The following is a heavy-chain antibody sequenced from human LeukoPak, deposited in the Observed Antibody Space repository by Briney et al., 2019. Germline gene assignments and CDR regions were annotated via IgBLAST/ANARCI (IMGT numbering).Heavy chain of an antibody. Sequence: SETLSLTCTVSVGSISSYYWSWIRQPPGKGLEWIGYIYYSGSTNYNPSLKSRVTISVDTSKNQFSLKLSSVTAADTAVYYCARGPCGGDCYDYYYGMDVWGQGTTVTVSS. CDR3: ARGPCGGDCYDYYYGMDV. CDR1: VGSISSYY. J-gene: IGHJ6*02. D-gene: IGHD2-21*02. CDR2: IYYSGST. V-gene: IGHV4-59*12.